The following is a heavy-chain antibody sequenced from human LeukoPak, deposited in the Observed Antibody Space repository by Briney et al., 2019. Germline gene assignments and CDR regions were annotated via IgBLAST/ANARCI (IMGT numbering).Heavy chain of an antibody. V-gene: IGHV3-7*05. D-gene: IGHD3-3*01. Sequence: GGSLRLSCAASGFSFSSHWMFWVRPAPGRGLEWEANIKQDGSEKYYVDSVKGRFTISRDNAKNSLYLQMNSLRAEDTAIYYCARYYDFWSSIDYWGQGTLVTVSS. J-gene: IGHJ4*02. CDR3: ARYYDFWSSIDY. CDR2: IKQDGSEK. CDR1: GFSFSSHW.